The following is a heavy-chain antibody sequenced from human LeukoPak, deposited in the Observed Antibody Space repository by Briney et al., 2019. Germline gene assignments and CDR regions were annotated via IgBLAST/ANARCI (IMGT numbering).Heavy chain of an antibody. J-gene: IGHJ1*01. Sequence: GRSLRLSCAASGFTFSSYAMLWVRQAPGKGLEWVAVISYDGSNKYYADSVKGRFTISRDNSKNTLYLQMNSLRAEDTAVYYCARERETAERYCSSTSCHGKYFQHWGQGTLVTVSS. CDR1: GFTFSSYA. CDR2: ISYDGSNK. V-gene: IGHV3-30-3*01. D-gene: IGHD2-2*01. CDR3: ARERETAERYCSSTSCHGKYFQH.